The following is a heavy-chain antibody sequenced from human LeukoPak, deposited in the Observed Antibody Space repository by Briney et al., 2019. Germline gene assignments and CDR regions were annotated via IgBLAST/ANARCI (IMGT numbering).Heavy chain of an antibody. J-gene: IGHJ3*02. Sequence: GGSLRLSCAASGFTFSSYRMNWVRQTPGKGLEWVSSISSSTSYIYHADSVKGRFTISRDNAKNSLYLQMNSLRVEDTAVYYCARGADDYGDYENAFDIWGQGTMVTVSS. CDR1: GFTFSSYR. CDR3: ARGADDYGDYENAFDI. V-gene: IGHV3-21*01. D-gene: IGHD4-17*01. CDR2: ISSSTSYI.